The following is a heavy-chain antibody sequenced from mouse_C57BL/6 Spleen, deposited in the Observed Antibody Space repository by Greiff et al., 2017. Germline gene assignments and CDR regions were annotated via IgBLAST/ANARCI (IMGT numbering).Heavy chain of an antibody. CDR1: GYTFTSYW. CDR3: ARWNYYDYENYYAMDY. CDR2: IYPGSGST. Sequence: QVQLQQPGAELVKPGASVKMSCKASGYTFTSYWITWVKQRPGQGLEWIGDIYPGSGSTNYNEKFKSKATLTVDTSSSTAYMQLSSLTSEDSAVYYCARWNYYDYENYYAMDYGGQGTSVTVSS. J-gene: IGHJ4*01. V-gene: IGHV1-55*01. D-gene: IGHD2-4*01.